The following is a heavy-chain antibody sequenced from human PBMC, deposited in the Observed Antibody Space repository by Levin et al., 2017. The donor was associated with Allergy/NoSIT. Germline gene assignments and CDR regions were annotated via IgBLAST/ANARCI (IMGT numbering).Heavy chain of an antibody. CDR1: GFTFSSYA. Sequence: SCAASGFTFSSYAMSWVRQAPGKGLEWVSAISGSGGSTYYADSVKGRFTISRDNSKNTLYLQMNSLRAEDTAVYYCAKDRPDSSGYYYAQEAFDYWGQGTLVTVSS. V-gene: IGHV3-23*01. D-gene: IGHD3-22*01. J-gene: IGHJ4*02. CDR3: AKDRPDSSGYYYAQEAFDY. CDR2: ISGSGGST.